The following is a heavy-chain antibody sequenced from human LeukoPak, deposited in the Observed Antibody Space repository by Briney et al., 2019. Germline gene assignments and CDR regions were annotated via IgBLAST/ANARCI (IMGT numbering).Heavy chain of an antibody. V-gene: IGHV5-51*01. CDR1: GYRFTSYW. CDR3: ARQPPGGSPGYYYYYGMDV. CDR2: IYPGDSDT. Sequence: GESLKISCKGSGYRFTSYWIGWVRQMPGKGLEWMGIIYPGDSDTRYSPSFQGQVTISADKSISTAYLQWSSLKASDTAMYYCARQPPGGSPGYYYYYGMDVWGQGTTVTVSS. J-gene: IGHJ6*02.